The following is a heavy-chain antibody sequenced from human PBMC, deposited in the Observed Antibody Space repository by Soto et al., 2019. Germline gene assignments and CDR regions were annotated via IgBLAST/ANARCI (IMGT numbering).Heavy chain of an antibody. CDR3: ASLPQWLGNGKTFDI. J-gene: IGHJ3*02. D-gene: IGHD6-19*01. CDR1: GFTFSSYW. V-gene: IGHV3-74*01. CDR2: INSDGSGT. Sequence: GGSLRLSCAASGFTFSSYWMHWVRQAPGKGLVWVSRINSDGSGTSYADSVKGRFTISRANAKNTLYLQMNSLRAEDTAVYYRASLPQWLGNGKTFDIWRQWAMVTVSS.